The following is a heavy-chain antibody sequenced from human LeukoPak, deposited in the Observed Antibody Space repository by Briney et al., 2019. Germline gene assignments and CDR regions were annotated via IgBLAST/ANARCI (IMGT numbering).Heavy chain of an antibody. V-gene: IGHV3-74*01. Sequence: GGSLRLFCAASGFTFSSYWMHWVRQAPGKGLVLVSRISKDGSSTYYADSVKGRFTISRDNAKNTLYLQMNSLRAEDTAVYYCARDEVGVGATHDYWGQGTLVTVSS. D-gene: IGHD1-26*01. CDR2: ISKDGSST. CDR1: GFTFSSYW. CDR3: ARDEVGVGATHDY. J-gene: IGHJ4*02.